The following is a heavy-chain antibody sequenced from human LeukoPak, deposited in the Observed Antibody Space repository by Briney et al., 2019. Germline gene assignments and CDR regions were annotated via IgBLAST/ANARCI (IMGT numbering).Heavy chain of an antibody. CDR3: ARAGILWFGELLDDAFDI. Sequence: GGSLRLSCAASGFTFSSYTMNWVRQAPGEGLEWVSSISSSSSYIYYADSVKGRFTISRDNTKNSLYLQMNSLRAEDTAVYYCARAGILWFGELLDDAFDIWGQGTMVTVSS. D-gene: IGHD3-10*01. V-gene: IGHV3-21*01. CDR1: GFTFSSYT. J-gene: IGHJ3*02. CDR2: ISSSSSYI.